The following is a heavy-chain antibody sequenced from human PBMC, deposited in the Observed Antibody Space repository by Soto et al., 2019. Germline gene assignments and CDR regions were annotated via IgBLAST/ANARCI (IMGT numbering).Heavy chain of an antibody. V-gene: IGHV3-23*01. CDR2: ITPSGDNT. CDR1: GFTFSSYA. D-gene: IGHD1-26*01. Sequence: PWGSLRLSCAASGFTFSSYAINWVRQAPGKGLEWVSAITPSGDNTYYADSVKGRFTISRDNSRNTLYLQMTSLRADDTAVYYCAKSGSHSYFDYWGQGTLVTVSS. CDR3: AKSGSHSYFDY. J-gene: IGHJ4*02.